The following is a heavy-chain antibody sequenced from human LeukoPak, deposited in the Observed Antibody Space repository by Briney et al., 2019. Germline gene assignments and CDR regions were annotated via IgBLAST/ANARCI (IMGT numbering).Heavy chain of an antibody. CDR2: IYYSGST. D-gene: IGHD3-16*02. CDR1: GGSISSGGYY. V-gene: IGHV4-31*03. CDR3: ARVSSVGRLNFDY. J-gene: IGHJ4*02. Sequence: SETLSLTCTVSGGSISSGGYYWSWIRQPPGKGLEGIGYIYYSGSTYYNPSLKSRVTISVDTSKNQFSLKLSSVTAADTAVYYCARVSSVGRLNFDYWGQGTLVTVSS.